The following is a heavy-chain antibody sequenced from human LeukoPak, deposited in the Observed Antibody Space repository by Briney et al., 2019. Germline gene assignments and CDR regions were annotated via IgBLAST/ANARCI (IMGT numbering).Heavy chain of an antibody. J-gene: IGHJ4*02. D-gene: IGHD5-12*01. Sequence: KPSETLSRTCAVYGGSLSGYYWSWIRQPPGKGLEWIGEINHSGSTNYNPSLKSRVTISVDTSKNQFSLKLSSVTAADTAVYYCARGGYSGYDRLGYWGQATLVTVSS. V-gene: IGHV4-34*01. CDR1: GGSLSGYY. CDR3: ARGGYSGYDRLGY. CDR2: INHSGST.